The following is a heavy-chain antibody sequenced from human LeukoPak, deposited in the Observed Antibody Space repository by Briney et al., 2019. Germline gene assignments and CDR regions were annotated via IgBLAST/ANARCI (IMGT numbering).Heavy chain of an antibody. Sequence: PGGSLRLSCAASGFTFSSYAMSWVRQAPGEGLEWVSAISGSGGSTYYADSVKGGFTISRDNSKNTLYLQMNSLRAEDTAVYYCAGSYGSGSYYPPLFDYWGQGTLVTVSS. J-gene: IGHJ4*02. CDR3: AGSYGSGSYYPPLFDY. CDR1: GFTFSSYA. D-gene: IGHD3-10*01. CDR2: ISGSGGST. V-gene: IGHV3-23*01.